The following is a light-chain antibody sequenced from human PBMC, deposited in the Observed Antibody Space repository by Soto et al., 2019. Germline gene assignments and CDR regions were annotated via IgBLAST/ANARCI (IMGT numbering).Light chain of an antibody. J-gene: IGKJ3*01. Sequence: EIVMTQTPATLSVSPGERATLSFGASQSVSSNLAWYQQKPGQAPRLLIYGASTRATGIPARFSGSGSGTEFPLTISSLQSEDFAVYYCQQYNNWPLLFGPGTKVDIK. V-gene: IGKV3-15*01. CDR2: GAS. CDR3: QQYNNWPLL. CDR1: QSVSSN.